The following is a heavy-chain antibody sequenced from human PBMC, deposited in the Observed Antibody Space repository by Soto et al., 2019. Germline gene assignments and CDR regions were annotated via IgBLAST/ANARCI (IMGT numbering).Heavy chain of an antibody. CDR2: ITPMFGTP. J-gene: IGHJ4*02. Sequence: SVKVSCKASGGTFSRYTITWVRQAPGQGLEWMGGITPMFGTPNYAQKFQGRVTITADESTSTAYMELSSLRSEDTAMYYCARDGTLYDSSAYYYLYWGQRTLVTVSS. CDR3: ARDGTLYDSSAYYYLY. D-gene: IGHD3-22*01. CDR1: GGTFSRYT. V-gene: IGHV1-69*13.